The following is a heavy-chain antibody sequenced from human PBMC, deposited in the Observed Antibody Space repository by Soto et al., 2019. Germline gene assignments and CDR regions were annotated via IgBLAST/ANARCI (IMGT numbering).Heavy chain of an antibody. V-gene: IGHV3-23*01. CDR1: GFTFKSYA. CDR3: AKDSKSVSVSAARVYGMDV. J-gene: IGHJ6*02. D-gene: IGHD2-2*01. Sequence: GGSLRLSCAASGFTFKSYAVSWVRQAPGKGLEWVSVITGSGDSTYYADSVKGRFTISRDNSKNTLFLEMSSLRAEDSAIYYCAKDSKSVSVSAARVYGMDVWGQGTTVTVSS. CDR2: ITGSGDST.